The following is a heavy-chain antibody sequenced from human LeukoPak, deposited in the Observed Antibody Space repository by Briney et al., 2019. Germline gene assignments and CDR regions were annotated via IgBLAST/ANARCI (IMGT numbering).Heavy chain of an antibody. V-gene: IGHV5-51*03. CDR2: IYPGDSDT. CDR3: ARASLLPQHYVWGSYTHFDY. D-gene: IGHD3-16*01. CDR1: GYSFTSYW. J-gene: IGHJ4*02. Sequence: PGESLKISCKGSGYSFTSYWIGWVRQMPGKGLEWMGIIYPGDSDTRYSPSFQGQVTISADKSISTAYLQWSSLKASDTAMYYCARASLLPQHYVWGSYTHFDYWGQGTLVTVSS.